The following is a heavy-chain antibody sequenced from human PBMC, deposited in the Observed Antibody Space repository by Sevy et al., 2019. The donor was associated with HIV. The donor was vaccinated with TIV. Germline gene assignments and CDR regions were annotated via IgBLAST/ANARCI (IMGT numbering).Heavy chain of an antibody. D-gene: IGHD6-6*01. CDR1: GVSFSGYY. J-gene: IGHJ4*02. CDR3: ARNVAARPSY. V-gene: IGHV4-34*01. CDR2: INHSGST. Sequence: SETLSLTCAVYGVSFSGYYWSWIRQPPGKGLEWIGEINHSGSTNYNPSLKSRVTISVDTSKNQFSLKLSSVTAADTAVYYCARNVAARPSYWGQGTLVTVSS.